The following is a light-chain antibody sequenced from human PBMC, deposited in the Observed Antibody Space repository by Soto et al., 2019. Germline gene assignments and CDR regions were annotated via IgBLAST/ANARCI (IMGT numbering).Light chain of an antibody. J-gene: IGLJ1*01. V-gene: IGLV1-40*01. Sequence: QSLLAQPPSVSLAPGPRVTISGTGSSSNIGAGYDVHWYQQLPGTAPKLLIYRNSNRPSGVPDRFSGSKSGTSASLAITGLQAEDEADYYCQSYDSSLSGYVFGTGAKVTVL. CDR1: SSNIGAGYD. CDR3: QSYDSSLSGYV. CDR2: RNS.